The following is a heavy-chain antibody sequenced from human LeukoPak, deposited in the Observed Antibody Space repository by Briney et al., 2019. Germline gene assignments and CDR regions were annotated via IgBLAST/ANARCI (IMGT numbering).Heavy chain of an antibody. V-gene: IGHV4-61*02. D-gene: IGHD2-21*02. CDR2: IYTSGST. Sequence: TLSLTCTVSGGSISSSSYYWGWIRQPAGKGLEWIGRIYTSGSTNYNPSLKSRVTISVDTSKNQFSLKLSSVTAADTAVYYCARDYTIAAIAYCGGDCAGGWFDPWGQGTLVTVSS. J-gene: IGHJ5*02. CDR1: GGSISSSSYY. CDR3: ARDYTIAAIAYCGGDCAGGWFDP.